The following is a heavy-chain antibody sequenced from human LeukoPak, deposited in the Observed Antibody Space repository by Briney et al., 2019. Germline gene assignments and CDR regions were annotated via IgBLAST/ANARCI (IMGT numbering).Heavy chain of an antibody. D-gene: IGHD3-3*01. CDR2: ISYDGSNK. J-gene: IGHJ4*02. CDR1: GFTFSSYA. CDR3: ARRPARFLEWLSLDY. Sequence: PGGSLRLSCAASGFTFSSYAMHWVRQAPGKGLEWVAVISYDGSNKYYADSVKGRFTISRDNSKNTLYLQMNSLRAEDTAVYYCARRPARFLEWLSLDYWGQGTLVTVSS. V-gene: IGHV3-30-3*01.